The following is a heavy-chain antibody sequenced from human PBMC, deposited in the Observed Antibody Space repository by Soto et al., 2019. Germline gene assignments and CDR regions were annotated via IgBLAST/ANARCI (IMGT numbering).Heavy chain of an antibody. CDR1: GGTFSSYA. CDR2: IIPIFGTA. Sequence: GASVKVSCKASGGTFSSYAISWVRQAPGQGLEWMGGIIPIFGTANYAQKFQGRVTITADESTSTAYMELSSLRSEETAVYYCARVRTDYYDSSGYGLGAFDIWGQGTMVTVSS. V-gene: IGHV1-69*13. CDR3: ARVRTDYYDSSGYGLGAFDI. J-gene: IGHJ3*02. D-gene: IGHD3-22*01.